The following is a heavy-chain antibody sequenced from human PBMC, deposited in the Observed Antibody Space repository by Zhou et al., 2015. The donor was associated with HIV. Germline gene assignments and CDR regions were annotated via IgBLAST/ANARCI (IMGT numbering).Heavy chain of an antibody. CDR2: INPSGDST. CDR3: ARVVSGPSVAGQS. J-gene: IGHJ5*02. CDR1: GYTFSSYY. D-gene: IGHD6-19*01. Sequence: QVQLVQSGAEVKKPGASVKVSCKASGYTFSSYYMHWVRQAPGQGLEWMGIINPSGDSTTYAQKFQGRVTMTRDTSTSTVYMELRSLRSDDTAMYYCARVVSGPSVAGQSWGQGTLVTVSS. V-gene: IGHV1-46*01.